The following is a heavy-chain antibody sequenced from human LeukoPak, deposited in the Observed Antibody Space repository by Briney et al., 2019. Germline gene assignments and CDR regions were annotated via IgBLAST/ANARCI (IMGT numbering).Heavy chain of an antibody. D-gene: IGHD3-10*01. J-gene: IGHJ6*02. CDR2: IYYGGST. Sequence: SETLSLTCTVSGGSISSYYWSWIRQPPGKGLEWIGYIYYGGSTNYNPSLKSRVTISMDTSKNQFSLKLNSVTAADAAVYYCARDRGQLGRPYYYGFDVWGQGTTVTVS. V-gene: IGHV4-59*01. CDR1: GGSISSYY. CDR3: ARDRGQLGRPYYYGFDV.